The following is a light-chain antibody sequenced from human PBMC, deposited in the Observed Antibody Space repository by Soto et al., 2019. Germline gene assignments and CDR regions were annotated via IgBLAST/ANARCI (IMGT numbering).Light chain of an antibody. J-gene: IGKJ4*01. CDR3: QQGNSFPLT. CDR2: TAS. V-gene: IGKV1-12*01. Sequence: DIQMTQSPSSVSASVGDRVTITCRASQDINIALAWFQQKPGEAPSLLIYTASSLHSGVPSRFSGSGSGTDFTLTISSLQPEDVETYYCQQGNSFPLTFGGGTKVEIK. CDR1: QDINIA.